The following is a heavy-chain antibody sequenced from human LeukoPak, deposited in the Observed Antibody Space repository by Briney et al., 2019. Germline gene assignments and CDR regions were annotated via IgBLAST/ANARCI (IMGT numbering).Heavy chain of an antibody. J-gene: IGHJ6*03. CDR2: INAGNGKT. CDR3: ARAIVATNYYYYYMDV. V-gene: IGHV1-3*01. Sequence: ASVKVSCKASGYTFTDYAMQWVRQAPGQSLEWMGWINAGNGKTRYSEDFQGRITITRDTSASTAYMELRSLRSDDTAVYYCARAIVATNYYYYYMDVWGKGTTVTVSS. D-gene: IGHD5-12*01. CDR1: GYTFTDYA.